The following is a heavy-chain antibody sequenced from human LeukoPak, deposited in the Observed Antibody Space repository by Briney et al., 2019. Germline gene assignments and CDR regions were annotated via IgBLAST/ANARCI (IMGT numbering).Heavy chain of an antibody. CDR2: ISSSGGST. CDR3: AKDELYSSGWSNY. Sequence: HLGGSLRLSCAASGWTLSRFAMIWVRQAPGKGLEWVSAISSSGGSTYYADSVKGRFTISRDTSKNTLYLQMNSLRVEDTALYYCAKDELYSSGWSNYWGQGTLVTVSS. CDR1: GWTLSRFA. J-gene: IGHJ4*02. V-gene: IGHV3-23*01. D-gene: IGHD6-19*01.